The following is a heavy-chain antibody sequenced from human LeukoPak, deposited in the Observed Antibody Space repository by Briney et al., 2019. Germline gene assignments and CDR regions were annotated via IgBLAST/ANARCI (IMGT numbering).Heavy chain of an antibody. Sequence: ASVKVSCKVSGYTLTELSMHWVRQAPGKGLEWMGGFDPEDGETIYAQKFQGRVTTTEDTSTDTAYMELSSLRSEDTAVYYCATGRDGLRFLEWLLFDYWGQGTLVTVSS. CDR2: FDPEDGET. CDR3: ATGRDGLRFLEWLLFDY. V-gene: IGHV1-24*01. D-gene: IGHD3-3*01. CDR1: GYTLTELS. J-gene: IGHJ4*02.